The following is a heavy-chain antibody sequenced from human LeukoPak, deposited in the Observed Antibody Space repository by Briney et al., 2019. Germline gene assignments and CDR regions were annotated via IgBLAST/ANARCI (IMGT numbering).Heavy chain of an antibody. CDR3: AKSPFGVVTAFDY. CDR2: ISYDGSNK. CDR1: GFTFSSYG. J-gene: IGHJ4*02. Sequence: PGGSLRLPCAASGFTFSSYGMHWVRQAPGKGLEWVAVISYDGSNKYYADSVKGRFTISRDNSKNTLYLQMNSLRAEDTAVYYCAKSPFGVVTAFDYWGQGTLVTVSS. V-gene: IGHV3-30*18. D-gene: IGHD2-21*02.